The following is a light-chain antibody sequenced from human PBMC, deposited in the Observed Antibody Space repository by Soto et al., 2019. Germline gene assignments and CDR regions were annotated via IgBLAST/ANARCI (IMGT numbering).Light chain of an antibody. CDR3: SSYTSASTLLYL. Sequence: QSALTQPASVSGSPGQSITISCTGTSSDVGGYNYVFWYQQHPGIAPKLLIYGVTNRPSGVSPRFSGSKSGNTASLTISGLQAEDEADYHCSSYTSASTLLYLFGTGTKLTVL. CDR2: GVT. J-gene: IGLJ1*01. CDR1: SSDVGGYNY. V-gene: IGLV2-14*01.